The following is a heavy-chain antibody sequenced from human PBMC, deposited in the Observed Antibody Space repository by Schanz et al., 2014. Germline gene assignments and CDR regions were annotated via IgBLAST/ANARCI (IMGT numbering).Heavy chain of an antibody. CDR3: ARNRGSGGQNWYFDL. D-gene: IGHD1-26*01. V-gene: IGHV3-NL1*01. CDR1: GFMFSSYG. J-gene: IGHJ2*01. Sequence: QVQLVESGGGVVQPGRSLRLSCAASGFMFSSYGMHWVRQAPGKGLEWVSGFDAHDGRAYYADSAKGRFTISRDNAENTLFLQMNSLRAEDTAVYYCARNRGSGGQNWYFDLWGRGTLXTVSS. CDR2: FDAHDGRA.